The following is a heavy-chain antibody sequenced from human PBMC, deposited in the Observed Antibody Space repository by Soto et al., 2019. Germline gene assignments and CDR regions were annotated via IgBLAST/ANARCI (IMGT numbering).Heavy chain of an antibody. CDR1: GFTFSSYW. V-gene: IGHV3-7*01. CDR3: AREGITMVRGAVYYYYGMDV. J-gene: IGHJ6*02. Sequence: EVQLVESGGGLVQPGGSLRLSCAASGFTFSSYWMSWVRQAPGKGLEWVANIKQDGSEKYYVDSVKGRFTISRDNAKNSLYLQMNGLRAEDTAVYYCAREGITMVRGAVYYYYGMDVWGQGTTVTVSS. CDR2: IKQDGSEK. D-gene: IGHD3-10*01.